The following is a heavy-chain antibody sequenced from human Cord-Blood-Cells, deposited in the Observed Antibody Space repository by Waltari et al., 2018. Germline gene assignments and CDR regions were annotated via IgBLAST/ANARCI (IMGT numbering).Heavy chain of an antibody. CDR3: ATAIVSWHLDFDY. V-gene: IGHV1-24*01. CDR2: FDPEDGET. D-gene: IGHD3-16*02. J-gene: IGHJ4*02. Sequence: QVQLVQSGAEVKKPGASVKVSCKVSGYTLTEVSMHWVRQAPGKGLEWIGGFDPEDGETIYAQKLQGRDTMTEDTSTDPAYRERSSLRSEDTTTDYCATAIVSWHLDFDYWGQGTLVTVSS. CDR1: GYTLTEVS.